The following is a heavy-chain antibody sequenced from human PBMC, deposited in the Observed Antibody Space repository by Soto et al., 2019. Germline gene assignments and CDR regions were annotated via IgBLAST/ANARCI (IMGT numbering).Heavy chain of an antibody. J-gene: IGHJ4*02. CDR3: AREMAGLGGEYDY. Sequence: QVQLVQSGAEVKNPGASVKVSCTTSGYTFTKYGVGWVRLAPGQGLERRGWISGSSGNANYAEKVQGRITWTTDTSTSTAYIELRGLRSDDTAVYYCAREMAGLGGEYDYWGQGTLVPVSS. CDR1: GYTFTKYG. V-gene: IGHV1-18*01. CDR2: ISGSSGNA. D-gene: IGHD3-16*01.